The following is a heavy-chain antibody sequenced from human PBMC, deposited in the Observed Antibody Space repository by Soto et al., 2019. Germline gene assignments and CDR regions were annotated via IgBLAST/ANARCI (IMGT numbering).Heavy chain of an antibody. CDR3: ARTGSGCQGGSCYFSNWFDP. CDR1: GYTFTSYD. D-gene: IGHD2-15*01. J-gene: IGHJ5*02. V-gene: IGHV1-8*01. CDR2: MNPNSGNT. Sequence: GASVKVSCKASGYTFTSYDINWVRQATGQGLEWMGWMNPNSGNTGYAQKFQGRVTMTRNTSISTAYMELSSLRSEDTAVYYCARTGSGCQGGSCYFSNWFDPWGQGTLVTVSS.